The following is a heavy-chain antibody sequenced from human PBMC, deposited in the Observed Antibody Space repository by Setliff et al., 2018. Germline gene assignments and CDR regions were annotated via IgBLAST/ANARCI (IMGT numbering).Heavy chain of an antibody. CDR3: ARDPNGDYVGAFDP. V-gene: IGHV3-23*01. CDR2: IGASGDRT. CDR1: TFTFSKYA. Sequence: GESLRLSCVASTFTFSKYAITWVRQAPGKGLEWVSSIGASGDRTYYADSVKGRSTISRDNSRNSLYLQMNSLRVEDTASYYCARDPNGDYVGAFDPWGQGILVTVSS. J-gene: IGHJ5*02. D-gene: IGHD4-17*01.